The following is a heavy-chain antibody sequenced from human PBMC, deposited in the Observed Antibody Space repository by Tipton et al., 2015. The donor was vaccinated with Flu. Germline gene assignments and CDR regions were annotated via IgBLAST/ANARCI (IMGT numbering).Heavy chain of an antibody. CDR2: IYYIGST. V-gene: IGHV4-31*03. CDR1: GGPLSSGGDY. Sequence: TLSLTCTVSGGPLSSGGDYWSWIRQHPGKGLEWIGNIYYIGSTYYNPSLKSRVTISVDTSKNQFSLKLSSLTAADTAVYYCARMEWTVTTPRYFDLWGRGTLVTVSA. D-gene: IGHD3-3*01. J-gene: IGHJ2*01. CDR3: ARMEWTVTTPRYFDL.